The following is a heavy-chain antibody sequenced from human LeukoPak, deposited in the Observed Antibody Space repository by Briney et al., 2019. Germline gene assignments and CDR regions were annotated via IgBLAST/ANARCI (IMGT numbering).Heavy chain of an antibody. CDR3: AREMGGAADY. Sequence: GGSLRLSCAASGFTFSSYAMHRVPQAPGKGLEYVSAISSNGGSTYYANSVKGRFTISRDNSKSTLYLQMGSLRAEDMAVYYCAREMGGAADYWGQGTLVTVSS. J-gene: IGHJ4*02. D-gene: IGHD2-15*01. CDR2: ISSNGGST. CDR1: GFTFSSYA. V-gene: IGHV3-64*01.